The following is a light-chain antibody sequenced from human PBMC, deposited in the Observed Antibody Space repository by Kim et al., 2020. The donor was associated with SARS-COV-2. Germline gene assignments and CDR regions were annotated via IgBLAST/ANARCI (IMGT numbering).Light chain of an antibody. J-gene: IGLJ3*02. CDR2: SDS. Sequence: SYELTQPPSVSVAPGQTARITCGGNNIGSKSVHWYQQKPGQAPVLVIYSDSDRPSGIPERFSGSNSGNTATLTISRVQAGDEADYYCQAWDSSGGEWVFG. CDR1: NIGSKS. V-gene: IGLV3-21*01. CDR3: QAWDSSGGEWV.